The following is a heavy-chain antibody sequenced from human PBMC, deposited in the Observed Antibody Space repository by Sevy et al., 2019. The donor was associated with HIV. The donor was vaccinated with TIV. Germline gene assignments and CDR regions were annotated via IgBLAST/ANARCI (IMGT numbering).Heavy chain of an antibody. CDR3: TTDQAAAINYYFDY. J-gene: IGHJ4*02. D-gene: IGHD2-15*01. CDR2: IKSKTDGGTT. CDR1: GFTFSNAW. Sequence: GGSLRLSCAASGFTFSNAWMSWVRQAPGKGLEWVGRIKSKTDGGTTDYAAPVKGGFTIARDDSKNTLYLQMNSLKTEDTAVYYCTTDQAAAINYYFDYWGQGTLVTVSS. V-gene: IGHV3-15*01.